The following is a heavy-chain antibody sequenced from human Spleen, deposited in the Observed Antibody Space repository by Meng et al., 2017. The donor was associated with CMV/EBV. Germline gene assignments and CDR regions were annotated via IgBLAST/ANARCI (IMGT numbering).Heavy chain of an antibody. J-gene: IGHJ6*02. CDR2: ISSSSSYI. Sequence: GGSLRLSCAASGFTFSSYSMNWVRQAPGKGLEWVSSISSSSSYIYYADSVKGRFTISRDNAKNSLYLQMNSLRAEDTAVYYCARDVVGGGMDVWGQGTMVTVSS. CDR1: GFTFSSYS. CDR3: ARDVVGGGMDV. V-gene: IGHV3-21*01. D-gene: IGHD3-3*01.